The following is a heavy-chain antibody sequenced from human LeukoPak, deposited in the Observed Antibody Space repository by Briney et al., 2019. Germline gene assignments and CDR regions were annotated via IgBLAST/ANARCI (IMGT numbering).Heavy chain of an antibody. CDR1: GFTFTTYV. D-gene: IGHD2-21*01. Sequence: GGSLRLSCAASGFTFTTYVMSWVRQAPGKGPEWVSGISGSGAVTYYADSVKGRSTISKDSSKETLYLQMSSLRAEDTAVYYCATARVRSGFYFDYWGQGTLVTVSS. V-gene: IGHV3-23*01. CDR2: ISGSGAVT. CDR3: ATARVRSGFYFDY. J-gene: IGHJ4*02.